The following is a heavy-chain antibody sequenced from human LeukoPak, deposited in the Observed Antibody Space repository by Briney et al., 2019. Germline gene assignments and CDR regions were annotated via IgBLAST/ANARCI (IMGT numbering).Heavy chain of an antibody. J-gene: IGHJ3*02. CDR1: GFPFSSYA. D-gene: IGHD6-19*01. V-gene: IGHV3-23*01. Sequence: GGSLRLSCAASGFPFSSYAMSWVRQAPGKGLEWVSGISGSGRSAYYADSVKGRFTIYRDNSKNTLYLQMNSLRVEDTAVYYCAKVPYSSGFNGDAFDIWGQGTIVTVSS. CDR3: AKVPYSSGFNGDAFDI. CDR2: ISGSGRSA.